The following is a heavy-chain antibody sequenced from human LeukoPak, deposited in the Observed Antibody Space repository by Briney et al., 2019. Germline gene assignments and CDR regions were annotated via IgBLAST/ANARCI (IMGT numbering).Heavy chain of an antibody. J-gene: IGHJ4*02. V-gene: IGHV1-69*13. CDR3: ARVGAAAGPYYFDY. Sequence: ASVKVSCKASGGTFISYAISWVRQAPGQGLEWMGGIIPIFGTANYAQKFQGRVTITADESTSTAYMELSSLRSEDTAVYYCARVGAAAGPYYFDYWGQGTLVTVSS. D-gene: IGHD6-13*01. CDR2: IIPIFGTA. CDR1: GGTFISYA.